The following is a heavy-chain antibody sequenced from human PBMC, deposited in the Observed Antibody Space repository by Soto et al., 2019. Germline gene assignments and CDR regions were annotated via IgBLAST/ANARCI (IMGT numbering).Heavy chain of an antibody. CDR1: GYSFTSYW. CDR3: ARAYYDILTGSHLSWFDP. D-gene: IGHD3-9*01. V-gene: IGHV5-51*01. J-gene: IGHJ5*02. Sequence: GESLKISCKGSGYSFTSYWIGWVRQMPGKGLEWMGIIYPGDSDTRYSPSFQGQVTISADKSISTAYLQWRSLKASDTAMYYCARAYYDILTGSHLSWFDPWGQGTLVTVSS. CDR2: IYPGDSDT.